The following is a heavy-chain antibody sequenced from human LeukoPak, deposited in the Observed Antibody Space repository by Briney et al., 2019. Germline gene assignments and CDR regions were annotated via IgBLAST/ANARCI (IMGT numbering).Heavy chain of an antibody. Sequence: QTGGSLRPSCAASGFTFSSYAMSWVRQAPGKGLEWVSAISGSGGSTYYADSVKGRFTISRDNSKNTLYLQMNSLRAEDTAVYYCAKDLVGSSWLVGYFQHWGQGTLVTVSS. CDR3: AKDLVGSSWLVGYFQH. CDR2: ISGSGGST. CDR1: GFTFSSYA. D-gene: IGHD6-13*01. J-gene: IGHJ1*01. V-gene: IGHV3-23*01.